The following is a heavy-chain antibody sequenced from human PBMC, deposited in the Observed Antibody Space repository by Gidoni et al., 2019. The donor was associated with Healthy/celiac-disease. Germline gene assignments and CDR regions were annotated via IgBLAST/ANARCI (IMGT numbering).Heavy chain of an antibody. J-gene: IGHJ4*02. CDR1: GLTFSNAW. D-gene: IGHD3-22*01. CDR2: IKSKTDGGTT. CDR3: TTRFYDSSGYYSDY. V-gene: IGHV3-15*01. Sequence: EVQLVESGGGLVKPGGSLRLSCAASGLTFSNAWMSWVRQAPGKGLEWVGRIKSKTDGGTTDYAAPVKGRFTISRDDSKNTLYLQMNSLKTEDTAVYYCTTRFYDSSGYYSDYWGQGTLVTVSS.